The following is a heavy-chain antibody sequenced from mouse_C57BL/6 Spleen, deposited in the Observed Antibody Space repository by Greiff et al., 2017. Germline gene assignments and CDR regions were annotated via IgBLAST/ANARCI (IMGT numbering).Heavy chain of an antibody. D-gene: IGHD1-1*01. CDR3: ARNYGSSPYYAMDY. Sequence: VQLQQSGPELVKPGASVKIPCKASGYTFTDYNMDWVNQSHGKSLEWIGDINPNNGGTIYNQKFKGKATLTVDKSSSTAYMELRSLTSEDTAVYYCARNYGSSPYYAMDYWGQGTSVTVSS. J-gene: IGHJ4*01. CDR1: GYTFTDYN. CDR2: INPNNGGT. V-gene: IGHV1-18*01.